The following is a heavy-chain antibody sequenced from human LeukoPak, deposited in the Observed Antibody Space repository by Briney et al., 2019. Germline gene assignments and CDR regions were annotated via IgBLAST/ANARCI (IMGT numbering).Heavy chain of an antibody. D-gene: IGHD6-13*01. V-gene: IGHV1-2*02. CDR2: INPNSGGT. CDR1: GYTFTGYY. CDR3: ARVHLIAAAAGAEFDP. J-gene: IGHJ5*02. Sequence: ASVKVSCKASGYTFTGYYMHWVRQAPGQGLEWMGWINPNSGGTNYAQKFQGRVTMTRDTSISTAYMELSRLRSDDTAVYYCARVHLIAAAAGAEFDPWGQGTLVTVSS.